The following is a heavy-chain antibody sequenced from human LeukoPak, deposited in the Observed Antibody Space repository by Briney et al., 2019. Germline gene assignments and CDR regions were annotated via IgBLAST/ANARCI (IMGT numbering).Heavy chain of an antibody. CDR1: GLTFSDYY. V-gene: IGHV3-11*06. CDR2: ISSGSSYT. J-gene: IGHJ6*02. D-gene: IGHD5-18*01. CDR3: AGVDTAMAPYYYDGMDV. Sequence: PGGSLRLSCAASGLTFSDYYMSWIRQAPGKGLEWVSYISSGSSYTNYADSVKGRFTISRDNAKNSLYLQMNSLRAEDTAVYYCAGVDTAMAPYYYDGMDVWGQGTTVTVSS.